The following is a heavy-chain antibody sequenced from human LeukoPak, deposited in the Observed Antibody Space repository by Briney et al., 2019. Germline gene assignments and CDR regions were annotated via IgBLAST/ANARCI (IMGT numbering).Heavy chain of an antibody. J-gene: IGHJ4*02. CDR3: ARGGSYYYDSSGYFPFDY. V-gene: IGHV1-69*05. CDR2: IIPIFGTA. D-gene: IGHD3-22*01. Sequence: ASVKVSCKASGGTFSSYAISWVRQAPGQGLEWMGGIIPIFGTANYAQKFQGRVTITTDESTSTAYMELSSLRSEDTAVYYCARGGSYYYDSSGYFPFDYWGQGTLVTVSS. CDR1: GGTFSSYA.